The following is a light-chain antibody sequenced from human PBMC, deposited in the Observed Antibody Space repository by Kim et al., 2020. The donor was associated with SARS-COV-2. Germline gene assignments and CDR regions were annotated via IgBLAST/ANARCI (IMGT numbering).Light chain of an antibody. CDR2: QDT. J-gene: IGLJ3*02. Sequence: SYEVTQPPSVYVSPGQTASITCSGDKLGDKYACWYQQKPGQSPVLVIYQDTKRPSGIPERFSGSNSGNTATLTISETQAMDEADYYCQAWDSSTVVFGGGTKLTV. CDR1: KLGDKY. CDR3: QAWDSSTVV. V-gene: IGLV3-1*01.